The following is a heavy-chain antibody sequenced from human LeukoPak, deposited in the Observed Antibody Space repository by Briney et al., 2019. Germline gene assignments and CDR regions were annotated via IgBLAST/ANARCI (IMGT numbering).Heavy chain of an antibody. V-gene: IGHV4-59*01. CDR2: IYYSGST. D-gene: IGHD3-22*01. CDR1: GDSISSYY. J-gene: IGHJ4*02. Sequence: PSETLSLTCTVSGDSISSYYCSWIRQPPGKGLEWIGYIYYSGSTNYNPSLKSRVTISVDTSKNQFSLKLSSVTAADTAVYYCARDKYYYDSSGYFLFDYWGQGTLVTVSS. CDR3: ARDKYYYDSSGYFLFDY.